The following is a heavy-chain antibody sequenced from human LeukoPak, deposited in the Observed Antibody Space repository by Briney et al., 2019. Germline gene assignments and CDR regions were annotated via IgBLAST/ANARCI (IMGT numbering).Heavy chain of an antibody. CDR3: ARLGYSYGVRDPMDV. D-gene: IGHD5-18*01. Sequence: SETLSLTCTVSGGSISSGSYYWSWIRQPAGKGLEWIGRIYTSGSTNYNPSLKSRVTISVDTSKNQFSLKLSSVTAADTAVYYCARLGYSYGVRDPMDVWGKGTTVTVSS. V-gene: IGHV4-61*02. CDR1: GGSISSGSYY. CDR2: IYTSGST. J-gene: IGHJ6*03.